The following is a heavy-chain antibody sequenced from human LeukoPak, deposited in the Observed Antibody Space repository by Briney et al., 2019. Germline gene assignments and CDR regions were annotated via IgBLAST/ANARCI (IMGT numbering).Heavy chain of an antibody. V-gene: IGHV2-5*01. CDR3: AHSFRGPARPFDY. Sequence: SGPTLVNPTQTLTLTCTFSGFSLSTSGVGVGWIPQPPGKALEWLALSYWNDDKRYSTSLKSRLTITKNTSKDQVILTMDNKVPVHTATYYGAHSFRGPARPFDYWGQGTLVTVSS. CDR2: SYWNDDK. J-gene: IGHJ4*02. CDR1: GFSLSTSGVG. D-gene: IGHD6-6*01.